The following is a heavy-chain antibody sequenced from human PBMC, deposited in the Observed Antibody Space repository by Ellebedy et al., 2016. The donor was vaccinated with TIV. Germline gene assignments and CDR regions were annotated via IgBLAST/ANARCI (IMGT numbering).Heavy chain of an antibody. CDR2: ISGSGGST. D-gene: IGHD2-2*01. Sequence: GESLKISCAASGFTFSSYAMSWVRQAPGKGLEWVSAISGSGGSTYYADSVKGRFTISRDNSKNTLYLQMNSLRAEDTAVYYCAKQVVPAAMQGYYYGMDVWGQGTTVTVSS. V-gene: IGHV3-23*01. J-gene: IGHJ6*02. CDR3: AKQVVPAAMQGYYYGMDV. CDR1: GFTFSSYA.